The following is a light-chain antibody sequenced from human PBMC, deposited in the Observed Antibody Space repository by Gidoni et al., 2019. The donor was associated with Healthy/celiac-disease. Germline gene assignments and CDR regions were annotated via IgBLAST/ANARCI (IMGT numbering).Light chain of an antibody. CDR1: QSVSST. CDR3: QQYNNWPLT. Sequence: EIVMTQSPATLSVSPGERATLSCRASQSVSSTLAWYQQNPGHAPRLLIYGASTRATGIPARFSGSGSGTEFTLTISRLQYEDFAVCYCQQYNNWPLTFGQGTKVEIK. V-gene: IGKV3-15*01. CDR2: GAS. J-gene: IGKJ1*01.